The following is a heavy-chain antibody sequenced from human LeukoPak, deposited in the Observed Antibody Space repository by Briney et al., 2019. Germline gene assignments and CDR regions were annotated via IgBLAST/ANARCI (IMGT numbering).Heavy chain of an antibody. CDR1: GGSISSGDYY. Sequence: SQTLSLTCTVSGGSISSGDYYWSWIRQPQGKGLEWIGYIYYSGSTYYNPSLKSRVTISVDTSKNQFSLKLSSVTAADTAVYYCAGEGGSNWFDPWGQGTLVTVSS. CDR2: IYYSGST. V-gene: IGHV4-30-4*08. CDR3: AGEGGSNWFDP. D-gene: IGHD3-10*01. J-gene: IGHJ5*02.